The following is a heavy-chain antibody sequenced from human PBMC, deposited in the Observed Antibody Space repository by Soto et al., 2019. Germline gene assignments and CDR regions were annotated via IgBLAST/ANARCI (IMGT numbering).Heavy chain of an antibody. D-gene: IGHD2-21*02. J-gene: IGHJ4*02. CDR2: TSSGSSKI. Sequence: RGSLGLSCAASGFAFRSYNMNWVRQAPGKGLDLVAFTSSGSSKIYYADSVKGRFTISRDNAKNPLYLQMDSLRAEDSAVYYCASATVVTATFDFWGQGTMVTVSS. CDR3: ASATVVTATFDF. CDR1: GFAFRSYN. V-gene: IGHV3-21*01.